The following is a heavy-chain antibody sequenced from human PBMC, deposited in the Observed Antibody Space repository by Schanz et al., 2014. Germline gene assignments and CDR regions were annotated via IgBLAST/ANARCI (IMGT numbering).Heavy chain of an antibody. Sequence: EVQLLESGGGLVQPGGSLRLSCAASGFTFTNYAMSWVRQAPGKGLEWVSYVSRSTPDIYYADSVKGRFTISRDNAKNSLYLQMDSLRAEDTAVYYCARIGGSVFDYWAQGTLVTVSS. CDR2: VSRSTPDI. CDR1: GFTFTNYA. V-gene: IGHV3-48*01. CDR3: ARIGGSVFDY. D-gene: IGHD3-10*01. J-gene: IGHJ4*02.